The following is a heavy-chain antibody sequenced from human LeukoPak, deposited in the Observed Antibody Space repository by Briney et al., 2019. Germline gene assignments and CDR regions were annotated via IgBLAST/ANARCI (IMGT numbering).Heavy chain of an antibody. CDR3: AREKESGYSYGLDY. CDR1: GGSISSGGYY. CDR2: IYYSGST. J-gene: IGHJ4*02. Sequence: PSETLSLTCTVSGGSISSGGYYWSWIRQHPGKGLEWIGYIYYSGSTNYNPSLKSRVTISVDTSKNQFSLKLSSVTAADTAVYYCAREKESGYSYGLDYWGQGTLVTVSS. D-gene: IGHD5-18*01. V-gene: IGHV4-61*08.